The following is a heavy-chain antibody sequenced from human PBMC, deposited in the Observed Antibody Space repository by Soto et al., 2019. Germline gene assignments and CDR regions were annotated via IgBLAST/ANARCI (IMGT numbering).Heavy chain of an antibody. V-gene: IGHV3-15*07. CDR1: GFTFSNAW. D-gene: IGHD3-16*02. J-gene: IGHJ6*02. CDR2: IKSKTDGGTT. Sequence: GGSLRLSCAASGFTFSNAWMNWVRQAPGKGLEWVGRIKSKTDGGTTDYAAPVKGRFTISRDDSKNTLYLQMNSLKTEDTAVYYCTTGGVWGSYRYYYYYYGMDVWGQGTTVTVSS. CDR3: TTGGVWGSYRYYYYYYGMDV.